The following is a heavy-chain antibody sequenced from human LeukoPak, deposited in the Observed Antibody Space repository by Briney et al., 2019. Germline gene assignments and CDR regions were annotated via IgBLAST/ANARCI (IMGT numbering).Heavy chain of an antibody. CDR3: SRFRMVRGVIIPYGLDV. CDR2: IYYSGST. CDR1: SYT. Sequence: SYTMNWVRQAPWKGLEWIGSIYYSGSTYYNPSLKSRVTISVDTPKNQFSLKLSSVTAADTAVYYCSRFRMVRGVIIPYGLDVWGQGTSVTVSS. V-gene: IGHV4-39*07. D-gene: IGHD3-10*01. J-gene: IGHJ6*02.